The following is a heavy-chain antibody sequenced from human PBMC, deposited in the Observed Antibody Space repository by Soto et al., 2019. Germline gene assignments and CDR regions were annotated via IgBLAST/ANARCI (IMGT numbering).Heavy chain of an antibody. CDR3: ARDAAFWSGRNLNWFDS. J-gene: IGHJ5*01. CDR2: INTYKGDT. D-gene: IGHD3-3*01. Sequence: QVHLVQSGAEVKEPGASVKVSCKASGYTFRNYAITWVRQAPGQGLEWMGWINTYKGDTNYAHKFQGRVTMTTDTSTGTAYIELRSLRSDDTAIYYCARDAAFWSGRNLNWFDSWGQGTLVTVSS. CDR1: GYTFRNYA. V-gene: IGHV1-18*04.